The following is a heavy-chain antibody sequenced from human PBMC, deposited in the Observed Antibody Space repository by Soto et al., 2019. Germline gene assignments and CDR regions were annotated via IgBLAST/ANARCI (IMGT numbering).Heavy chain of an antibody. Sequence: EVQLLESGGGLVQPGGSLRLSCAASGFTFSSYAMSWVRQAPGKGLEWVSTLSRNGDNTYYADSVKGRFTISRDSSKNTLYLQMNSLGAEDTAVYYCAKGMNSWADFDYWGQGTLVTVSS. J-gene: IGHJ4*02. CDR2: LSRNGDNT. V-gene: IGHV3-23*01. CDR3: AKGMNSWADFDY. CDR1: GFTFSSYA. D-gene: IGHD6-13*01.